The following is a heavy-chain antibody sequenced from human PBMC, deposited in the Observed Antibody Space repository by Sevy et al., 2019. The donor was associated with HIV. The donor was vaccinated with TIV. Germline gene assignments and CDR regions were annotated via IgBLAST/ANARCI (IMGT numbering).Heavy chain of an antibody. CDR2: INSDGSST. V-gene: IGHV3-74*01. CDR1: GFTFSSYW. D-gene: IGHD2-15*01. CDR3: EREYCSGGSCYSAGYYYYYGMDV. Sequence: GGSLRLSCAASGFTFSSYWMHWVRQAPGKGLVWVSRINSDGSSTSYADSVKGRFTISRDNAKNTLYLQRNSLRAEDTAGYYCEREYCSGGSCYSAGYYYYYGMDVWGQGTTVTVSS. J-gene: IGHJ6*02.